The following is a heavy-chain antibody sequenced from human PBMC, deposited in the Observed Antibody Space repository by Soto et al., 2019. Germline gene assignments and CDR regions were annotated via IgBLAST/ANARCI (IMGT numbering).Heavy chain of an antibody. J-gene: IGHJ6*02. Sequence: GGSLRLSCAASGFTISNYGMHWVRQAPGKGLEWVAVISYDGTITYYADSVKGRFTISRDNSKNTLYLQMNSLRTEDTAVYYCATTRVGPCSSSICFSGIFDGMDVWGQGTTVTVS. D-gene: IGHD2-2*01. CDR1: GFTISNYG. V-gene: IGHV3-30-3*01. CDR3: ATTRVGPCSSSICFSGIFDGMDV. CDR2: ISYDGTIT.